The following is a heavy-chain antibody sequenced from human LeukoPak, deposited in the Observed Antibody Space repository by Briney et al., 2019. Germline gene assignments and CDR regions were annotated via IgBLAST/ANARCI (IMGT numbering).Heavy chain of an antibody. V-gene: IGHV3-66*01. CDR3: ARDSPAEYCSGGSCHPYGMDV. CDR1: GFTVSSNY. Sequence: GGSLRLSCAASGFTVSSNYMSWVRQAPGKGLEWVSVIYSGGSTYYADSVKGRFTISRDNSKNTLYLQMNSLRAEDTAVYYCARDSPAEYCSGGSCHPYGMDVWGQGTTVTVS. J-gene: IGHJ6*02. CDR2: IYSGGST. D-gene: IGHD2-15*01.